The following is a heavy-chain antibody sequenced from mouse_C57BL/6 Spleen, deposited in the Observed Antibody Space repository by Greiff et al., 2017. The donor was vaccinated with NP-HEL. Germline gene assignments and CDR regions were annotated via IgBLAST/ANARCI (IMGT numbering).Heavy chain of an antibody. CDR2: IDPETGGT. V-gene: IGHV1-15*01. J-gene: IGHJ3*01. Sequence: VKLQESGAELVRPGASVTLSCKASGYTFTDYEMHWVKQTPVHGLEWIGAIDPETGGTAYNQKFKGKAILTADKSSSTAYMELRSLTSEDSAVYYCTRSMMVTASFAYWGQGTLVTVSA. CDR1: GYTFTDYE. CDR3: TRSMMVTASFAY. D-gene: IGHD2-3*01.